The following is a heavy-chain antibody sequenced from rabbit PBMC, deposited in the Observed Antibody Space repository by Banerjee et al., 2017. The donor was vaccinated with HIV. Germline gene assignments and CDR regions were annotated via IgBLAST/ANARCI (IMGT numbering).Heavy chain of an antibody. D-gene: IGHD4-1*01. CDR2: IDAGSSGYT. CDR3: ARDGSGWGANFNL. V-gene: IGHV1S40*01. CDR1: RFTLSSYW. J-gene: IGHJ4*01. Sequence: QSLEESGGDLVKPGASLTLTCTASRFTLSSYWMCWVRQAPGKGLEWIACIDAGSSGYTWYANWAKGRFTISKTSSTTVTLQMTSLTAADTATYFCARDGSGWGANFNLWGPGTLVTVS.